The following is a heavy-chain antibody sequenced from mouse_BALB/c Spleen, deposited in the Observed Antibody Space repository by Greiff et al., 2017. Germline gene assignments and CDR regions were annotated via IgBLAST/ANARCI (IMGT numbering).Heavy chain of an antibody. D-gene: IGHD3-3*01. CDR2: ISSGGSYT. Sequence: EVNVVESGGGLVKPGGSLKLSCAASGFTFSSYAMSWVRQTPEKRLEWVATISSGGSYTYYPDSVKGRFTISRDNAKNTLYLQMSSLRSEDTAMYYCARRDDYFDYWGQGTTLTVSS. CDR1: GFTFSSYA. CDR3: ARRDDYFDY. V-gene: IGHV5-9-3*01. J-gene: IGHJ2*01.